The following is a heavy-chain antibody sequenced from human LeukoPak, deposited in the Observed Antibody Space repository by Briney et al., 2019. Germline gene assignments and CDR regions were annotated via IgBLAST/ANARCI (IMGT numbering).Heavy chain of an antibody. CDR3: ITDYGDYGAFDI. CDR2: ISGSGGST. D-gene: IGHD4-17*01. CDR1: GFTFSSYT. J-gene: IGHJ3*02. V-gene: IGHV3-23*01. Sequence: GGPLRLSCAASGFTFSSYTMRWVRQAPGKGLEWVSAISGSGGSTYYTDSVKGRFTISRDNSKNMLFLQMSSLRAEDTAVYYCITDYGDYGAFDIWGRGTMVTVSS.